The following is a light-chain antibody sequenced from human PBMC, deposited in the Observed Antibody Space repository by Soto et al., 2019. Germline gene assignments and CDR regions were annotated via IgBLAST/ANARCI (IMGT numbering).Light chain of an antibody. J-gene: IGKJ5*01. CDR1: QRPVRSDETAY. V-gene: IGKV2-30*02. CDR2: RXA. Sequence: PSRPVSVCHPAYIXCRYQQRPVRSDETAYFSCXQQRXGXPPRXXXVRXANLESGGPARFSGSGSVTDFALQIRRVDAEEVGVYYCMQATQSPITYAQGTQLEIK. CDR3: MQATQSPIT.